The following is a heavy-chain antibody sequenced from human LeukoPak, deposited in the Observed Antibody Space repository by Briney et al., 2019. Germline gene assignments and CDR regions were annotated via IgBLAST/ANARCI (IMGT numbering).Heavy chain of an antibody. V-gene: IGHV3-21*04. J-gene: IGHJ4*02. Sequence: GGSLRLSCAASGFTFSSYSMNWVRQAPGKGLEWVSSISSSSSYIYYADSVKGRFTISRDNAKNSLYLQMNSLRAEDMALYYCAKDFYSSSWYYFDYWGQGTLVTVSS. CDR1: GFTFSSYS. D-gene: IGHD6-13*01. CDR3: AKDFYSSSWYYFDY. CDR2: ISSSSSYI.